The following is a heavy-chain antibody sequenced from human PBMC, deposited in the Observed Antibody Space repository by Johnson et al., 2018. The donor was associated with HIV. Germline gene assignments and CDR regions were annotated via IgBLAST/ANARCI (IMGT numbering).Heavy chain of an antibody. V-gene: IGHV3-49*02. CDR2: IRSKAYGGTT. CDR1: GFIVRITY. CDR3: TRVPYYDSSGYYLRAFDI. J-gene: IGHJ3*02. D-gene: IGHD3-22*01. Sequence: VQLVESGGGLVQPGGSLRPSCAASGFIVRITYMPWVRQAPGKGPEWVGFIRSKAYGGTTEYAASVKGRFTISRDDSKSIGYLQMNSLKTEDTAVYYCTRVPYYDSSGYYLRAFDIWGQGTMVTVSS.